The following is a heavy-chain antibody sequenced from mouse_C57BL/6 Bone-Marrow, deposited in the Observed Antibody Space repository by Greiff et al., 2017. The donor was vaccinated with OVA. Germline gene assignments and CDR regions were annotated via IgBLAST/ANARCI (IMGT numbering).Heavy chain of an antibody. CDR1: GYSFTDYN. J-gene: IGHJ4*01. V-gene: IGHV1-39*01. CDR3: ARTGGNYVFYAMDY. D-gene: IGHD2-1*01. Sequence: EVKLMESGPELVKPGASVKISCKASGYSFTDYNMNWVKQSNGKSLEWIGVINPNYGTTSYNQKFKGKATLTVDQSSSTAYMQLNSLTSEDSAVYYCARTGGNYVFYAMDYWGQGTSVTVSS. CDR2: INPNYGTT.